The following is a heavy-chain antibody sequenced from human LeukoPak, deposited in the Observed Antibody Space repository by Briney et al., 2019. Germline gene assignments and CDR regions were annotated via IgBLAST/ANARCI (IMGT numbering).Heavy chain of an antibody. CDR3: ARAYYDFWSGYYPPGY. V-gene: IGHV3-48*04. CDR1: GFTFNSYS. J-gene: IGHJ4*02. D-gene: IGHD3-3*01. Sequence: GGSLRLSCAASGFTFNSYSMNWVRQPPGKRLEWVSYISSSISNIYYADSVTGRFTISTDNAKKSLYLQMNSLRAEDTAVYYCARAYYDFWSGYYPPGYWGQGTLVTV. CDR2: ISSSISNI.